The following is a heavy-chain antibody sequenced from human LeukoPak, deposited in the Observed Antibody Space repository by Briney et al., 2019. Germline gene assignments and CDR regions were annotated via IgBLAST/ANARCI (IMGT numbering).Heavy chain of an antibody. CDR3: ARSFLSYRNFHY. CDR1: GYSISSGYY. V-gene: IGHV4-38-2*01. D-gene: IGHD3-16*02. Sequence: PSETLSLTCAVSGYSISSGYYWGWIRQPPGKGLEWIGSMYHSGSTYYNPSVKSRVTMSVDTSKNQFSLKLSSVTAADTAVYYCARSFLSYRNFHYWGQGTLVTVSS. J-gene: IGHJ4*02. CDR2: MYHSGST.